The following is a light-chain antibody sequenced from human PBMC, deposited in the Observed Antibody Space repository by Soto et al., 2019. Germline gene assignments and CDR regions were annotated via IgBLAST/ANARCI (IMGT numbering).Light chain of an antibody. CDR1: QSVASA. CDR2: GAS. Sequence: EVLITQSPHILSVSPGATAMLSCRASQSVASALAWYQQRPGQPPRVIMYGASVRSTGLPDRFSGSGSGTEFTLTISSLQSEDFAVYYCQQYNKWPPITFGQGTRLEIK. V-gene: IGKV3-15*01. CDR3: QQYNKWPPIT. J-gene: IGKJ5*01.